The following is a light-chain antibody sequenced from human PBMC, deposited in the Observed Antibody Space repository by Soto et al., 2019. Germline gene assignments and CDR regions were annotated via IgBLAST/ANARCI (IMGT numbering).Light chain of an antibody. J-gene: IGKJ5*01. CDR3: QQYADSPIT. Sequence: EVVLTKSPGTLSLSPGDTATLSCSASQSFSSSYLAWYQQKPGQAPRLLIYDASSRATGIPDRFSGSGSGTDFTLAISRVEPEDFAVYFCQQYADSPITFGQGTRLEI. CDR2: DAS. V-gene: IGKV3-20*01. CDR1: QSFSSSY.